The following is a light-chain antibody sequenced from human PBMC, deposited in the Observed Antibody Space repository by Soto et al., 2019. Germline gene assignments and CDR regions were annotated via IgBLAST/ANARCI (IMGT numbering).Light chain of an antibody. CDR1: QSVSSSY. CDR3: QQYGSSPLT. J-gene: IGKJ4*01. Sequence: EIALTQSPGTLSLSPEVRTTLSCRASQSVSSSYLAWYQQKPGQAPRLLIYGASSRATGIPDRFSGSESGTYFTLTISRLEPEDFAVYYSQQYGSSPLTFGGGTKGEIK. V-gene: IGKV3-20*01. CDR2: GAS.